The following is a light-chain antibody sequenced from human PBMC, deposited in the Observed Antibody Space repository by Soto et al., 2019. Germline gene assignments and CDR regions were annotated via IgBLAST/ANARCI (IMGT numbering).Light chain of an antibody. CDR3: KKNNNFSHPT. J-gene: IGKJ2*01. CDR1: QDISSF. CDR2: DAS. V-gene: IGKV1-5*01. Sequence: DIQMTQSPSTLSASVGDRVTISCRASQDISSFLAWYQHKPGKAPKLLIYDASTLQTGVPSRFGGSGFGKKSTPTTGGLQPDVFPIYSCKKNNNFSHPTLGKGTK.